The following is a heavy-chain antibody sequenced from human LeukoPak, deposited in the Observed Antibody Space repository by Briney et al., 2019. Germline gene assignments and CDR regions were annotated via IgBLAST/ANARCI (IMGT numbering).Heavy chain of an antibody. D-gene: IGHD3-16*01. CDR3: ARDREGARYYYYYMDV. V-gene: IGHV3-21*01. J-gene: IGHJ6*03. CDR2: ISSSSSYI. Sequence: GGSLRLSCAASGFTFSSYGMNWVRQAPGKGLEWVSSISSSSSYIYYADSVKGRFTISRDNAKNSLYLQMNSLRAEDTAVYYCARDREGARYYYYYMDVWGKGTTVTVSS. CDR1: GFTFSSYG.